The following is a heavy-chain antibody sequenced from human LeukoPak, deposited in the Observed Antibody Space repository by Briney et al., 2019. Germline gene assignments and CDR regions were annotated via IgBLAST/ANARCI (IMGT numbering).Heavy chain of an antibody. CDR3: ARLGGQQQPVLTSSYGMDV. J-gene: IGHJ6*02. V-gene: IGHV4-39*01. CDR1: GGSISSSSYY. CDR2: IYYSGST. Sequence: SETLSLTCTVSGGSISSSSYYWGWIRQPPGKGLEWIGSIYYSGSTYYNPSLKSRVTISVDTSKNQFSLKLSSVTAADTAVYYCARLGGQQQPVLTSSYGMDVWGQGTTVTVSS. D-gene: IGHD6-13*01.